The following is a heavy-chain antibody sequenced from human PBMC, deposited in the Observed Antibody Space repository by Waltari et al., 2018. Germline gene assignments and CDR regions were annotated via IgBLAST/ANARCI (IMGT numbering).Heavy chain of an antibody. Sequence: QLQLQESGPGLVKPSEPLPLTCPVSGCSIRRSSSYWAWSRQTPAKGWEWIGNIYYGGSAYDNPSVKGRVTISVDTFKNQLSLKVNSVTAADTAVYFCARLDWPMVRGVLFDYWGRGSLVTVSS. CDR2: IYYGGSA. V-gene: IGHV4-39*01. CDR1: GCSIRRSSSY. J-gene: IGHJ4*02. D-gene: IGHD3-10*01. CDR3: ARLDWPMVRGVLFDY.